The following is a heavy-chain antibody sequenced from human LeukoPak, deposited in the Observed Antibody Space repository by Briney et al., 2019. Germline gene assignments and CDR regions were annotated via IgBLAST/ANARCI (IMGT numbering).Heavy chain of an antibody. CDR3: ARIGSGWYWEY. J-gene: IGHJ4*02. V-gene: IGHV3-21*06. Sequence: PGGSLRLSCAASGFTFSSYNMYWVRQAPGKGLEWVSPISGGSDYIFHADPVKGRFTISRDNAKNSLYLQMNSLRAEDTAVYYCARIGSGWYWEYWGQGALVTVSS. D-gene: IGHD6-19*01. CDR2: ISGGSDYI. CDR1: GFTFSSYN.